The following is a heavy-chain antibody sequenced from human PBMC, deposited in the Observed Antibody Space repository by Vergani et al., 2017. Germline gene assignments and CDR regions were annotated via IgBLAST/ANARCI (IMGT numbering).Heavy chain of an antibody. V-gene: IGHV3-9*01. J-gene: IGHJ3*02. D-gene: IGHD3-22*01. CDR3: AKEFRSGYYLSDAFDI. CDR2: ISWNSGSI. Sequence: EVQLVESGGGLVQPGRSLRLSCAASGFTFDDYAMHWVRQAPGKGLEWVSGISWNSGSIGYADSVKGRFTISRDNAKNSLYLQMNSLRAEDTAVYYCAKEFRSGYYLSDAFDIWGQGTMVTVSS. CDR1: GFTFDDYA.